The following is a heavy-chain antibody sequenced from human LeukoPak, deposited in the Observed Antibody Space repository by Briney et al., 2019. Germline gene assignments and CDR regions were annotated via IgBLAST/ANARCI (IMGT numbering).Heavy chain of an antibody. CDR1: GFTFSNYW. CDR2: INSDGSST. V-gene: IGHV3-74*01. J-gene: IGHJ4*02. D-gene: IGHD4-17*01. Sequence: PGGSLRLSCAASGFTFSNYWMHWVRHAPGKGLVWVSRINSDGSSTSYADSVKGRFTISRDNAKNTLYLQMNSLRAEDTVVYYCARERYYGDYDVDYWGQGTLVTVSS. CDR3: ARERYYGDYDVDY.